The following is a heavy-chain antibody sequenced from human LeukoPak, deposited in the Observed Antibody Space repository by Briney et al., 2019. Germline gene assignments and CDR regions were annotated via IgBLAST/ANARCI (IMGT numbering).Heavy chain of an antibody. D-gene: IGHD3-10*01. V-gene: IGHV3-21*01. Sequence: PGGSLRLSCAASGFTFSSYSMNWVRQAPGKGLEWVSSISSSSSSYIYYADSVKGRFTISRDNAKNSLYLQMNSLRAEDTAVYYCARTYYYGSGLFPFDYWGQGTLVTVSS. CDR3: ARTYYYGSGLFPFDY. CDR1: GFTFSSYS. CDR2: ISSSSSSYI. J-gene: IGHJ4*02.